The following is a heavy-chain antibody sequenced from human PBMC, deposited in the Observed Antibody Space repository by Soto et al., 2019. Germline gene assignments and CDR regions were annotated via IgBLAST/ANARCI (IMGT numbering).Heavy chain of an antibody. Sequence: EVQLVESGGRLIQPGESLRLSCAASGFVFRNYYMHWARQAPGKGLVWVSHINGDGSSTGYADSVKGRFTISRDNARNTLYFQMNSLRGEDTAVYYCGGGGVPASIDGWGQGALVTVSS. CDR3: GGGGVPASIDG. CDR2: INGDGSST. V-gene: IGHV3-74*01. D-gene: IGHD2-2*01. CDR1: GFVFRNYY. J-gene: IGHJ4*02.